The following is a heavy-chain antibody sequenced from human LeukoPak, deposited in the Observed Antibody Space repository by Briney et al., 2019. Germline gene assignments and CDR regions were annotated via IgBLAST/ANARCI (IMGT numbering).Heavy chain of an antibody. V-gene: IGHV5-51*01. J-gene: IGHJ4*02. CDR1: GYIFTCFW. CDR3: ARQEWLINSQTEFDS. Sequence: GESLQISCKASGYIFTCFWIGWVRQMPGKGLEWMGTIYPGDSRTRYSPSFQGQVTISADKSITTAYLRWDSLRASDTAVYYCARQEWLINSQTEFDSWGQGTLVTVSS. CDR2: IYPGDSRT. D-gene: IGHD6-19*01.